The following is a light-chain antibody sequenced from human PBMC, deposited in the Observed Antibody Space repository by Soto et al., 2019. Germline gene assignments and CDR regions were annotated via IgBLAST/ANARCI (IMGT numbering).Light chain of an antibody. CDR1: HNDIGTYDY. J-gene: IGLJ1*01. V-gene: IGLV2-14*03. CDR3: SSVTSNRIYV. CDR2: GVT. Sequence: QSALTQPTSVSGSPGQSITISCTGNHNDIGTYDYVSWYQQHPGRAPRLLIHGVTTRPSGISDRFSASKSGLTASLTISGLQPEDEADYYCSSVTSNRIYVFGPGTKVTVL.